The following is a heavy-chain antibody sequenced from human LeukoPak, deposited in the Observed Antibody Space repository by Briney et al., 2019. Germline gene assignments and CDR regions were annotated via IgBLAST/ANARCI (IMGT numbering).Heavy chain of an antibody. CDR1: EFTFRNYA. J-gene: IGHJ4*02. Sequence: GGSLRLSCAASEFTFRNYAMSWVRQAPGKGLEWVSTISDSSASTDYADSVKGRFTVSRDNSKNTLYLQMNSLRAEDTAVYYCAKGTWSAYLFDYWGQGTLVTVSS. CDR3: AKGTWSAYLFDY. CDR2: ISDSSAST. D-gene: IGHD3-3*01. V-gene: IGHV3-23*01.